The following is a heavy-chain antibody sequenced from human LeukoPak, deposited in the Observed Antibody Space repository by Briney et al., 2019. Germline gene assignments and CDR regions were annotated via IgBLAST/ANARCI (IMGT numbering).Heavy chain of an antibody. Sequence: SESLSLTCTVSGGSISSSSYYSGWIRQPPGKGLEWIGSIYYSGSTYYNPSLKSRVTISVDTSKNQFSLKLSSVTAADTAVYYCARNKRGDYGGNPGVPDYWGQGTPVTVSS. CDR3: ARNKRGDYGGNPGVPDY. CDR2: IYYSGST. CDR1: GGSISSSSYY. J-gene: IGHJ4*02. V-gene: IGHV4-39*01. D-gene: IGHD4/OR15-4a*01.